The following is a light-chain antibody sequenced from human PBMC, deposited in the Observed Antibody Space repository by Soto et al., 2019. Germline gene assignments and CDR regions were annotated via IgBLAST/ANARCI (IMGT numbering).Light chain of an antibody. CDR1: QSISSW. Sequence: DIQVTQSPSTLSACVGDRVSITCRASQSISSWLAWYQQKPGKAPKLLIYKASTLKSGVPSRFSGSGSGTEFTLTISSLQPDDFATYYCQHYNSYSEAFGQGTKVDI. V-gene: IGKV1-5*03. CDR2: KAS. J-gene: IGKJ1*01. CDR3: QHYNSYSEA.